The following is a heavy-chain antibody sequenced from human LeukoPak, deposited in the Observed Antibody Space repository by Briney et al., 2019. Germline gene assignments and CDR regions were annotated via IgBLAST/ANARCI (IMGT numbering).Heavy chain of an antibody. J-gene: IGHJ4*02. Sequence: PGGSLRLSCAASGFTVSSTYMSWVRQAPGKGLEWVSAIYSDDTTYNADSVKGGFTISRDNSKNTLYLQMNSLRAEDTAVYFCARAAGSGWPGIFDYWGQGTLVTVSS. V-gene: IGHV3-53*01. CDR2: IYSDDTT. D-gene: IGHD6-19*01. CDR3: ARAAGSGWPGIFDY. CDR1: GFTVSSTY.